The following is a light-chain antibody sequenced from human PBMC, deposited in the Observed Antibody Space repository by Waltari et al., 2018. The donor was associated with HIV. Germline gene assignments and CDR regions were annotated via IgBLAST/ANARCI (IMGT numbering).Light chain of an antibody. CDR1: YSNNGSNT. J-gene: IGLJ3*02. V-gene: IGLV1-44*01. CDR2: NND. CDR3: ASWDDKLDGWV. Sequence: QSLLPQPPSASGTPGQRVTIPCSGSYSNNGSNTVTWHQQLPGSAPRALIYNNDQRPSGVPDRFSGSKSGTSASLAISVLQSEEEGDYYCASWDDKLDGWVFGGGTRLTVL.